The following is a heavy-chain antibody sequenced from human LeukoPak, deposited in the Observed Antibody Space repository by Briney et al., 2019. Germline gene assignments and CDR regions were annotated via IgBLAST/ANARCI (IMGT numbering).Heavy chain of an antibody. J-gene: IGHJ4*02. Sequence: PSETLSLTCTVSGGSISSYYWSWIRQPPGKGLERIGYIYYSGSTNYSPSLKSRVTISVDTSKNQFSLKLSSVSAADTAVYYCARVRGSSGWTDYWGQGTLVTVSS. CDR2: IYYSGST. D-gene: IGHD6-19*01. V-gene: IGHV4-59*01. CDR1: GGSISSYY. CDR3: ARVRGSSGWTDY.